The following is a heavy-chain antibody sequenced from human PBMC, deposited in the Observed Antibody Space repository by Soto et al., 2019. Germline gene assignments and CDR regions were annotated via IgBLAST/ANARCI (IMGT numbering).Heavy chain of an antibody. D-gene: IGHD3-9*01. Sequence: XASLSLTCTVCGSGITTYYWSWLRQSPGKGLEWIGHIYDTGSTTYNPSLKSRVTISVDTSNKQFSLRLTSVTAADTAVYYCARSPIDHNWFDPCGQGTLVTVYS. V-gene: IGHV4-59*01. CDR1: GSGITTYY. J-gene: IGHJ5*02. CDR2: IYDTGST. CDR3: ARSPIDHNWFDP.